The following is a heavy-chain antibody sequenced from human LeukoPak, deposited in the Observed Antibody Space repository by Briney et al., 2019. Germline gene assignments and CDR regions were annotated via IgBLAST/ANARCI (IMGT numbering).Heavy chain of an antibody. CDR1: GGSISSSSYY. D-gene: IGHD6-13*01. Sequence: SETLSLTCTVSGGSISSSSYYWGWIRQPPGKGLEWIGSIYYSGSTYYNPSLKSRVTISVDTSKKQLSLKLSSVTAADTAVYYCARHWETSSWYVDYWGQGILVTVSS. V-gene: IGHV4-39*07. J-gene: IGHJ4*02. CDR2: IYYSGST. CDR3: ARHWETSSWYVDY.